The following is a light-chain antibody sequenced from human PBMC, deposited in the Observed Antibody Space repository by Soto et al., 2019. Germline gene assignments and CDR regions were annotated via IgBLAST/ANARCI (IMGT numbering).Light chain of an antibody. J-gene: IGKJ2*01. CDR1: QSISTW. CDR2: DAS. CDR3: QHYNSYPYT. V-gene: IGKV1-5*01. Sequence: DIQLTQTPSTLSASVGYEVTITCRASQSISTWSAWFQQKPGKAPDLLIYDASSLESGVPSRFSGSGSGTEFTLTISSLQPDDFATYYCQHYNSYPYTFGQGTKVDIK.